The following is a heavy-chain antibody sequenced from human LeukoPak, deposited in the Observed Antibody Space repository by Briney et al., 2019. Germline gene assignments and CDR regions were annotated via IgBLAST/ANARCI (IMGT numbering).Heavy chain of an antibody. Sequence: SETLSLTCAIYGGSFSGYYWSWIRQPPGKGLEWIGSIYHSGSTYYNPSLKSRVTISVDTSKNQFSLKLSSVTAADTAVYYCASYGAIFGVALDHYFDYWGQGTLVTVSS. CDR3: ASYGAIFGVALDHYFDY. CDR1: GGSFSGYY. D-gene: IGHD3-3*01. V-gene: IGHV4-34*01. J-gene: IGHJ4*02. CDR2: IYHSGST.